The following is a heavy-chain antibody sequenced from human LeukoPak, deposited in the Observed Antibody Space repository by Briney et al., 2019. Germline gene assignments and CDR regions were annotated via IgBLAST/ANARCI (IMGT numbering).Heavy chain of an antibody. Sequence: PGGTLRLSCAASGFTFRSYGMSWVRQAPGKGLEWVSIISGSGTTTDYADSVKGRFTISRDNSKNSLYLQMNSLRAEDTAVYYCAIVAGRGYFDYWGQGTLVTVSS. J-gene: IGHJ4*02. CDR3: AIVAGRGYFDY. CDR1: GFTFRSYG. CDR2: ISGSGTTT. V-gene: IGHV3-23*01. D-gene: IGHD6-19*01.